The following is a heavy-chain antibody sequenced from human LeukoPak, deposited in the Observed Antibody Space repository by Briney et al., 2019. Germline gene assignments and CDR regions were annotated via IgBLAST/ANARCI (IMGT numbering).Heavy chain of an antibody. Sequence: EGSLRLSCAASGFTFSSYGMHWVRQAPGKGLEWVAVIWYDGSNKFYADSVKGRFTISRDNSKNTLYLQMNSLRAEDTAVYYCARDRAAADLDYWGQGTLVTVSS. CDR3: ARDRAAADLDY. D-gene: IGHD6-13*01. CDR2: IWYDGSNK. V-gene: IGHV3-33*01. J-gene: IGHJ4*02. CDR1: GFTFSSYG.